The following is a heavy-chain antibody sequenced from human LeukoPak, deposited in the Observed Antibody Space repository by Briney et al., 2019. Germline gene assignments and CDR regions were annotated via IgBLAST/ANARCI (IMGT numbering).Heavy chain of an antibody. V-gene: IGHV1-8*01. Sequence: ASVKVSCKPSGYTFTSYDINWVRQATGQGLEWMGWMNPNSGNTGYAQKFQGRVTMTRNTSISTAYMELSSLRSEDTAVYYCARGRELGKRLIWFDPWGQGTLVTVSS. J-gene: IGHJ5*02. D-gene: IGHD7-27*01. CDR3: ARGRELGKRLIWFDP. CDR2: MNPNSGNT. CDR1: GYTFTSYD.